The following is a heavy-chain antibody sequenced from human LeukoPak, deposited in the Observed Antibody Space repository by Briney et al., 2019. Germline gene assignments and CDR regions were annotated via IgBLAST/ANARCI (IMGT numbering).Heavy chain of an antibody. J-gene: IGHJ1*01. CDR3: ARDKAVTTERTQYFHH. CDR1: GYTFTSYD. CDR2: MNPNSGNT. D-gene: IGHD4-11*01. Sequence: ASVKVSCKASGYTFTSYDINWVRQATGQGLEWMGWMNPNSGNTGYAQKFQGRVTITRNTSISTAYMELSSLRSEDTAVYYCARDKAVTTERTQYFHHWGQGTLVTVSS. V-gene: IGHV1-8*03.